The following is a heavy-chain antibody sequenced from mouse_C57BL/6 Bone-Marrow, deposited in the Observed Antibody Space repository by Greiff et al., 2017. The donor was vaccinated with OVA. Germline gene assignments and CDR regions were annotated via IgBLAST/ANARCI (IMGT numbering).Heavy chain of an antibody. V-gene: IGHV1-69*01. J-gene: IGHJ3*01. Sequence: QVQLQQSGAELVMPGASVKLSCKASGYTFTSYWMHWVKQRPGQGLEWIGGIDPSDSYTNYNPKFKGKSTMTVDTSSSTAYMQLSSLTSEDSAVYYCARSNWGSWFAYWGQGTLVTVSA. D-gene: IGHD4-1*01. CDR2: IDPSDSYT. CDR1: GYTFTSYW. CDR3: ARSNWGSWFAY.